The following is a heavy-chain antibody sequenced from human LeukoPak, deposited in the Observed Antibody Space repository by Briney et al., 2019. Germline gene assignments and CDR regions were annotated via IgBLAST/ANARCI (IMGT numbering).Heavy chain of an antibody. CDR2: ISSGGSTI. CDR3: ARGIGDY. CDR1: GFTFSSYE. V-gene: IGHV3-48*03. Sequence: PGGSLRLSCAASGFTFSSYEMNWVRQAPGKGLEWPSHISSGGSTIFYADSVRGRFTISRGNAKNSLFLQMNSLRAGDTAIYYCARGIGDYWGQGTLVSVSS. J-gene: IGHJ4*02.